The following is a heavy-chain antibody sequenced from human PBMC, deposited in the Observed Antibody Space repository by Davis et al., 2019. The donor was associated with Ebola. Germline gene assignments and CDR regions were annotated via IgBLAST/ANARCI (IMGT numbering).Heavy chain of an antibody. D-gene: IGHD4-23*01. Sequence: ASVKVSCKASGYTFIRNGVSWVRQAPGQGLEWMGWISDYNGNTNYAQKLQGRVTMTTDTSTSTAYMELRSLRSDDTAVYYCARVGRGNSGYWGQGTLVTVSS. CDR2: ISDYNGNT. V-gene: IGHV1-18*01. J-gene: IGHJ4*02. CDR3: ARVGRGNSGY. CDR1: GYTFIRNG.